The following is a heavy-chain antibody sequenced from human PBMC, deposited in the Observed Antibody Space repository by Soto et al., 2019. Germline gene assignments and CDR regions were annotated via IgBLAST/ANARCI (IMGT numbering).Heavy chain of an antibody. CDR1: GFTFSNYW. V-gene: IGHV3-74*01. J-gene: IGHJ4*02. D-gene: IGHD6-19*01. Sequence: EVELVESGGGLVQPGGSLRLSCAASGFTFSNYWMHWVRQVPGKGLVWVSRIDGDGSSTTYADSVKGRFTISRDNAKTTLYLHMNGLRDEDTAVYHCVGVGVVDSSASIFDYWVQGVLVTVSS. CDR2: IDGDGSST. CDR3: VGVGVVDSSASIFDY.